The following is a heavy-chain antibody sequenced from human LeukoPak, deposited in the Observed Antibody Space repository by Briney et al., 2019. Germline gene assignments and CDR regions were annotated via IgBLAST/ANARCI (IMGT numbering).Heavy chain of an antibody. Sequence: SVKVSCKASGGTFGSYAISWVRQAPGQGLEWMGGILPSFGATKYSQKFQDRVTITADVSTTTVYMDLTSLSSEDTALYYCARPLNTMVRGITTATDFFSYAMDVWGRGTAVTVSS. J-gene: IGHJ6*02. CDR2: ILPSFGAT. V-gene: IGHV1-69*01. D-gene: IGHD3-10*01. CDR1: GGTFGSYA. CDR3: ARPLNTMVRGITTATDFFSYAMDV.